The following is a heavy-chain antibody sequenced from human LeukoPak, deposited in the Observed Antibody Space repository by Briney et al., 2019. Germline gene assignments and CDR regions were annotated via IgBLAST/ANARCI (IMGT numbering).Heavy chain of an antibody. D-gene: IGHD6-19*01. CDR3: ARAVASNWFDP. CDR1: GFTFSNYW. Sequence: GGSLRLSCAASGFTFSNYWMSWVRQAPGKGLEWVANIKQDGSEKQYVDSVKGRFTISGDNAKNSVYVQMNSLRAEDTAVYYCARAVASNWFDPWGQGTLVTVSS. J-gene: IGHJ5*02. CDR2: IKQDGSEK. V-gene: IGHV3-7*01.